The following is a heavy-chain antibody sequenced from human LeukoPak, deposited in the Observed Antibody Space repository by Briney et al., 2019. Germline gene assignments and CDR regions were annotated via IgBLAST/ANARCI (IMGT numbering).Heavy chain of an antibody. Sequence: GASVKVSCKASGYTFTNYAIHWVRQAPGQRLEWMGWLNAGNGITKHSQKFQDRVTITRDTSASTAYMELSSLRSEDTAVYYCARDLDRDEHGDFTDYWGQGTLVTVSS. V-gene: IGHV1-3*01. J-gene: IGHJ4*02. CDR2: LNAGNGIT. D-gene: IGHD2-21*02. CDR1: GYTFTNYA. CDR3: ARDLDRDEHGDFTDY.